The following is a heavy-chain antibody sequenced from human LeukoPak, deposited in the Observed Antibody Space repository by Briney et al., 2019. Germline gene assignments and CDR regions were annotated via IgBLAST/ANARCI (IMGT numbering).Heavy chain of an antibody. Sequence: GGSLRLSCAASGFTFSSYAMSWVRQALGKGLEWVSAISGSGDSTYYADSVKGRFTISRDNSKNALYLQMNSLRVEDTAVYYCAIDPNWGTHSWGQGVLVTVSS. D-gene: IGHD7-27*01. CDR1: GFTFSSYA. CDR2: ISGSGDST. CDR3: AIDPNWGTHS. J-gene: IGHJ4*02. V-gene: IGHV3-23*01.